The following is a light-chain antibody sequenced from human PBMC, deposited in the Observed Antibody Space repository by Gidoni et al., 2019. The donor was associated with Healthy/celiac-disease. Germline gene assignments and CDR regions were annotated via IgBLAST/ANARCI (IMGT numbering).Light chain of an antibody. Sequence: EVVLTQAPGTLSLSPGERATLYCRASQSVSSSYLAWYQQKPGQAPRLLIYGASSRATGIPDRFSGSGSGTDFTLTISRLEPEDFALYYCQQYGSSPRTFGQGTKLEIK. V-gene: IGKV3-20*01. CDR1: QSVSSSY. CDR2: GAS. J-gene: IGKJ2*01. CDR3: QQYGSSPRT.